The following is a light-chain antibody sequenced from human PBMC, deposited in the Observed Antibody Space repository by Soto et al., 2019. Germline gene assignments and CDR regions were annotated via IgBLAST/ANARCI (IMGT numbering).Light chain of an antibody. CDR2: DAF. CDR3: QQRNNWPRT. V-gene: IGKV3-11*01. J-gene: IGKJ1*01. Sequence: EVVLPQSPVTLSLFPGERATLSCRASQSVRNNLAWYQQKPGQAPRLLIYDAFIRAIGVPDRFSGSGSGTDFALTISTLEPEDFGVYYCQQRNNWPRTFGQGTKVEIK. CDR1: QSVRNN.